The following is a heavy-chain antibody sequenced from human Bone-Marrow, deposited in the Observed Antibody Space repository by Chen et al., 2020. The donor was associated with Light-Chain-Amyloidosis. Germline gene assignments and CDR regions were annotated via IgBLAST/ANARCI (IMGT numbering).Heavy chain of an antibody. CDR2: VYHNGGT. Sequence: QVQLQESGPGLVKPSGTLSLTCTVPGGSICNGKWWSWVRQSPGKGLEWIGEVYHNGGTNYNPSLKNRVTIFVDNSKNQFSLQLTSVTAADTAVYFCARVGSDYYDNSGFYPLDYWGQGTLVTVSS. V-gene: IGHV4-4*02. CDR3: ARVGSDYYDNSGFYPLDY. CDR1: GGSICNGKW. J-gene: IGHJ4*02. D-gene: IGHD3-22*01.